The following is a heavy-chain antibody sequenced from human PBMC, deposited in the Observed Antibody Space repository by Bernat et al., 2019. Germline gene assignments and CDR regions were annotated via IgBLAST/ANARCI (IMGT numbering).Heavy chain of an antibody. J-gene: IGHJ4*02. CDR2: IFWNNEK. D-gene: IGHD1-26*01. CDR1: GFSLSNDGMG. CDR3: ARHVAGEGCLYNFDY. V-gene: IGHV2-26*01. Sequence: QVTLKESGPVLVKPTETLTLTCTVSGFSLSNDGMGVTWIRQPPGKALEWLAHIFWNNEKSYSTSLKSRLTISKDTSKSQVVLTMTNMDPVDTATYYCARHVAGEGCLYNFDYWGQGTLVTVSS.